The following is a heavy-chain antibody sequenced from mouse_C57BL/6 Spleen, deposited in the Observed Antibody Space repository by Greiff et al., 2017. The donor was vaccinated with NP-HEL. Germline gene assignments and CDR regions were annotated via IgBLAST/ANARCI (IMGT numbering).Heavy chain of an antibody. CDR3: ARYKYYFDD. V-gene: IGHV7-3*01. J-gene: IGHJ2*01. CDR2: IRNKANGYTT. CDR1: GFTFTDYY. Sequence: EVMLVESGGGLVQPGGSLSLSCAASGFTFTDYYMSWVRQPPGKGLEWLGFIRNKANGYTTEYSASVKGRFTISRDNSKSILYLQMNALRAEDSATYYRARYKYYFDDWGQGTTLTVSS.